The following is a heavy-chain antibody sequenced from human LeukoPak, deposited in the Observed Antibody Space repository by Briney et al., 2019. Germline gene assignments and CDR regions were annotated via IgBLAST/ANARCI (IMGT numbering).Heavy chain of an antibody. CDR3: ARDLHYYVAMDV. V-gene: IGHV3-73*01. J-gene: IGHJ6*02. Sequence: GGSLRLSCVASGFTFSGSAVHWVRQSSGKGPEWVGHIDKKDNLYATAYAESVKGRFTISRDGSKDTAFLHMDSLKTEDTALYYCARDLHYYVAMDVWGQGTTVTVSS. CDR2: IDKKDNLYAT. CDR1: GFTFSGSA. D-gene: IGHD3-10*02.